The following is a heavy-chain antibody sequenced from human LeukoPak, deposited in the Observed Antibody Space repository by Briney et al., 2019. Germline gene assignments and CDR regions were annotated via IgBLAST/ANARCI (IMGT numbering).Heavy chain of an antibody. CDR1: GFTFSSYA. V-gene: IGHV3-23*01. CDR3: AKVHVVTMVRGVIGYFDY. CDR2: ISGSGGST. J-gene: IGHJ4*02. Sequence: GGSLRLSCAASGFTFSSYAMSWVRQAPGQGLEWVSAISGSGGSTYYADSVRGRFTISRDNSKNTLYLQMNSLRAEDTAVYYCAKVHVVTMVRGVIGYFDYWGQGTLVTVSS. D-gene: IGHD3-10*01.